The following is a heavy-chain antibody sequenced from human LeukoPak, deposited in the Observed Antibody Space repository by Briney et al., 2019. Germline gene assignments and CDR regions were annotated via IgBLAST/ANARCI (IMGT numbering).Heavy chain of an antibody. V-gene: IGHV3-74*01. Sequence: PGGSLRLSCAASGFTFSSNWMHWVRQAPGKGLVWVSHINSDGSWTSYADSVKGRFTISKDNAKNTVYLQMNNLRAEDTAVYYCDSFYETYWGRGTLVTVSS. CDR1: GFTFSSNW. CDR3: DSFYETY. J-gene: IGHJ4*02. D-gene: IGHD2/OR15-2a*01. CDR2: INSDGSWT.